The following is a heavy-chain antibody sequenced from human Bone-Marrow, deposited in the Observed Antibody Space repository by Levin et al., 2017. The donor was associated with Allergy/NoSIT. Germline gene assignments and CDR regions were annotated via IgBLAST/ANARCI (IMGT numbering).Heavy chain of an antibody. CDR2: INPNSGGT. J-gene: IGHJ3*02. CDR1: GYTFTGYY. V-gene: IGHV1-2*02. Sequence: ASVKVSCKASGYTFTGYYMHWVRQAPGQGLEWMGWINPNSGGTNYAQKFQGRVTMTRDTSISTAYMELSRLRSDDTAVYYCARVQLGVPVDAFDIWGQGTMVTVSS. D-gene: IGHD2-2*01. CDR3: ARVQLGVPVDAFDI.